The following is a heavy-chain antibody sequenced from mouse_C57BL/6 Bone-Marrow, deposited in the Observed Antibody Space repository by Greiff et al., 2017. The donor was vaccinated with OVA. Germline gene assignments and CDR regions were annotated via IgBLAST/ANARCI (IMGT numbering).Heavy chain of an antibody. D-gene: IGHD1-1*01. J-gene: IGHJ2*01. CDR1: GYSITSGYD. CDR2: ISYSGST. V-gene: IGHV3-1*01. CDR3: ARGPPKFVAFDY. Sequence: EVKVVESGPGMVKPSQSLSLTCTVTGYSITSGYDWHWIRHFPGNKLEWMGYISYSGSTNYNPSLKSRISITHDTSKNHFFLKLNSVTTEDTATYYCARGPPKFVAFDYWGQGTTLTVSS.